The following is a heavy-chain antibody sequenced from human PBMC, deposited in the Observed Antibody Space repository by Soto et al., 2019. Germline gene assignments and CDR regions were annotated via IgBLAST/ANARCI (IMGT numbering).Heavy chain of an antibody. Sequence: GGSLRLSCAASGFTFDDYAMHWVRQAPGKGLEWVSGISWNSGSIGYADSVKGRFTISRDNAKNSLYLQMNSLRAEDTALYYCAKDGFRMITFGGVIGHWGQGTLVTVSS. D-gene: IGHD3-16*02. CDR3: AKDGFRMITFGGVIGH. CDR1: GFTFDDYA. J-gene: IGHJ4*02. CDR2: ISWNSGSI. V-gene: IGHV3-9*01.